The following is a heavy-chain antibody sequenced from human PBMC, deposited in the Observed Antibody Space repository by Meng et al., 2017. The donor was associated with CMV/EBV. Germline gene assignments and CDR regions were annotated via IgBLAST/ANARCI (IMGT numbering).Heavy chain of an antibody. D-gene: IGHD3-10*01. CDR1: GGSFSGYY. CDR3: ARESMVRGED. Sequence: QVLLQQSGPGLLKPSETLSLTCAVYGGSFSGYYWSWFRQPPAKGLEWSGEINHSGSTNYTPSLKSRVTISVDTSKNQFSLKLSSVTAADTAVYYCARESMVRGEDWGQGTLVTVSS. J-gene: IGHJ4*02. CDR2: INHSGST. V-gene: IGHV4-34*01.